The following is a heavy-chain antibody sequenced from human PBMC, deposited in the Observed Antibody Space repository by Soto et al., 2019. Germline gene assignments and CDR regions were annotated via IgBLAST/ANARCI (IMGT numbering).Heavy chain of an antibody. D-gene: IGHD3-3*01. CDR3: ARERGGYYFDY. CDR2: ISGSGDST. Sequence: GSLRLSCTASGLTFNSFAMAWVRQAPGRGLESVSSISGSGDSTNYADSVKGRLTISRDNADNTVYLQMNSLRAEDTAVYYCARERGGYYFDYWGLGTLVTVSS. V-gene: IGHV3-23*01. J-gene: IGHJ4*02. CDR1: GLTFNSFA.